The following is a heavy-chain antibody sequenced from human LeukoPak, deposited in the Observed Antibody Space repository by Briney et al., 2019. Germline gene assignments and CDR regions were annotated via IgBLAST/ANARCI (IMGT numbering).Heavy chain of an antibody. V-gene: IGHV4-61*02. D-gene: IGHD3-10*01. CDR1: GGSINSATYY. CDR3: ARDRNYYGSGSYNFDY. J-gene: IGHJ4*02. CDR2: VYTSGNT. Sequence: SETLSLTCTVSGGSINSATYYWTWLRQPAGKGLEWIGRVYTSGNTNYNASLKSRVTISIDTSKNQFSLKLTSVTAADTAVYYCARDRNYYGSGSYNFDYWGQGTLVTVSS.